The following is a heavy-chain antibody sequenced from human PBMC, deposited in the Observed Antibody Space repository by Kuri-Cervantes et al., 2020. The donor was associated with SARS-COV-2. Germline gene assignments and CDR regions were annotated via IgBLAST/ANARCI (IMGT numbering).Heavy chain of an antibody. CDR3: ARDRGGHDAFDI. CDR1: GGSISSSSYY. V-gene: IGHV4-39*07. CDR2: IYYSGST. Sequence: GSLRLSCTVSGGSISSSSYYWGWIRQPPGKGLEWIGSIYYSGSTYYNPSLKSRVTISVDTSKNQFSLKLSSVTAADTAVYYCARDRGGHDAFDIWGQGTMVTVSS. J-gene: IGHJ3*02. D-gene: IGHD3-10*01.